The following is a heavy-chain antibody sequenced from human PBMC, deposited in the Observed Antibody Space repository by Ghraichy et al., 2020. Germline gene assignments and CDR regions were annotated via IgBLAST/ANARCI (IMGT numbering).Heavy chain of an antibody. J-gene: IGHJ3*02. CDR1: GYTFTSYG. CDR2: ISAYNGNT. Sequence: ASVKVSCKASGYTFTSYGISWVRQAPGQGLEWMGWISAYNGNTNYAQKLQGRVTMTTDTSTSTAYMELRSLRSDDTAVYYCARDSYDSSGYYYGSGAFDIWGQGTMVTVSS. D-gene: IGHD3-22*01. CDR3: ARDSYDSSGYYYGSGAFDI. V-gene: IGHV1-18*04.